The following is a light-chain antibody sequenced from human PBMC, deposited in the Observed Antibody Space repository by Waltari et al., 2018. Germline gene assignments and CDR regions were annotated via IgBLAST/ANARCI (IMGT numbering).Light chain of an antibody. J-gene: IGLJ2*01. Sequence: QSALTRPASLSGSPGQSITISCTGTSSDVGRYDYVSWYQQHPGTAPKLLIYDVNNRHSGVSDRFSGSKSDNTASLTISGLQAEDEADYYCASYTSAMTRIFGGGTKVTV. CDR2: DVN. CDR1: SSDVGRYDY. CDR3: ASYTSAMTRI. V-gene: IGLV2-14*03.